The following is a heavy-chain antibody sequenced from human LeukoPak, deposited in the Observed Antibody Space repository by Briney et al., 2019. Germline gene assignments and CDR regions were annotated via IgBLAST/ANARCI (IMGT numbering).Heavy chain of an antibody. Sequence: SETLSLTCTVSGGAISSSSYYWGWIRQPPGEGLEWIGSLYYNGRTYYNPSLKSRVTMSVDTSKNQFSLKLTSVTAADTATYYCTRAPPATHYDFWSGSYTGWFDPWGQGTLVTVSS. CDR2: LYYNGRT. D-gene: IGHD3-3*01. J-gene: IGHJ5*02. V-gene: IGHV4-39*01. CDR1: GGAISSSSYY. CDR3: TRAPPATHYDFWSGSYTGWFDP.